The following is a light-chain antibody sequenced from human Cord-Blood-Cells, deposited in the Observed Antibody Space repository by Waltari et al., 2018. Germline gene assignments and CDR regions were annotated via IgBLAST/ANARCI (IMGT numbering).Light chain of an antibody. J-gene: IGLJ1*01. CDR2: EVS. V-gene: IGLV2-14*01. CDR3: SSYTSSSTLYV. Sequence: QSALTQPASVSGSPGQSITISCTGTSSDAGGYNSVSWYQQHTGKAPKLMIYEVSNRPSGVSNRFSGSKSGNTASLTISGLQAEDEADYYCSSYTSSSTLYVFGTGTKVTVL. CDR1: SSDAGGYNS.